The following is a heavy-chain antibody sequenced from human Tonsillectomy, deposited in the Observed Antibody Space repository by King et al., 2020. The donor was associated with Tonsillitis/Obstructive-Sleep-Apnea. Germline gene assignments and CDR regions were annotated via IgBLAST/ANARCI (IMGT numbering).Heavy chain of an antibody. D-gene: IGHD2-21*01. V-gene: IGHV1-18*01. CDR3: ARDEGPIAILTRFDP. Sequence: VQLVQYGAEVKKPGASVKVSCKASGYTFISYGISWVRQAPGQGLEWMGWISAYNGNTNYAQKLQGRVTMTTDTSTSTAYMELRSLRSDDTAMYYCARDEGPIAILTRFDPWGQGTLVTVSS. CDR2: ISAYNGNT. CDR1: GYTFISYG. J-gene: IGHJ5*02.